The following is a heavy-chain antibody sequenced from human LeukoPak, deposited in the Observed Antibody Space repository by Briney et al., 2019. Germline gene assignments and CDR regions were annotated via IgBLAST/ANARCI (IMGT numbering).Heavy chain of an antibody. V-gene: IGHV4-4*07. CDR3: ARVRDFWSGYYFDY. CDR2: IYTSGST. J-gene: IGHJ4*02. CDR1: GVSISSYY. Sequence: SETLSLTCTVSGVSISSYYWSWIRQPAGQGLEWIGRIYTSGSTNYNPFLKSRVTMSVDTSKNQFSLKLSSVTAADTAVYYCARVRDFWSGYYFDYWGQGTLVTVSS. D-gene: IGHD3-3*01.